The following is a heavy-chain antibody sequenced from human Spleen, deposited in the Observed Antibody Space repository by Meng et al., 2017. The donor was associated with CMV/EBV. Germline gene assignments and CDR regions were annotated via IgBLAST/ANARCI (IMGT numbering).Heavy chain of an antibody. CDR2: IYNIGRI. Sequence: SETLSLTCTVSGDSVSSGSYYWSWIRQPPGKGLEWIGYIYNIGRINFNPSLKSRVTISVDTSKTQSSLKLSSVTAADTAVYYCAGGYSSSWTDYWGQGTLVTVSS. J-gene: IGHJ4*02. D-gene: IGHD6-13*01. CDR3: AGGYSSSWTDY. V-gene: IGHV4-61*01. CDR1: GDSVSSGSYY.